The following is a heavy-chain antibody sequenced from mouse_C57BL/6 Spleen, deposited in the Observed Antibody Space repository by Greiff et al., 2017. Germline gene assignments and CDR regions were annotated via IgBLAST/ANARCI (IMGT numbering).Heavy chain of an antibody. CDR2: IYPRDGST. J-gene: IGHJ3*01. D-gene: IGHD2-3*01. Sequence: VQLQQSDAELVKPGASVKISCKVSGYTFTDHTIHWMKQRPEQGLEWIGYIYPRDGSTKYNEKFKGKATLTADKSSSTAYMQLNSLTSEDSAVYFFARPGYRYDDWFAYWGQGTLVTVSA. V-gene: IGHV1-78*01. CDR3: ARPGYRYDDWFAY. CDR1: GYTFTDHT.